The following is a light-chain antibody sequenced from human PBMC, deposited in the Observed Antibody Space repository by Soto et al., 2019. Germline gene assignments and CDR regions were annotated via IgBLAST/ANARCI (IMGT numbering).Light chain of an antibody. CDR1: QSISSY. CDR3: QQSYSTPQP. J-gene: IGKJ2*01. CDR2: AAS. V-gene: IGKV1-39*01. Sequence: DIQMTQSPSSLSASVGDRVTITCRASQSISSYLNWYQQKPGKAPKLLIYAASSLQSGVPSRFSGSGSGTEFTLTISSLQPVDFATYHCQQSYSTPQPFGQGTKLEIK.